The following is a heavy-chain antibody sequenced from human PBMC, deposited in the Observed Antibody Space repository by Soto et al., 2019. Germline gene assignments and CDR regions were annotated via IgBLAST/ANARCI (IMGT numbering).Heavy chain of an antibody. CDR1: GGSISSYY. D-gene: IGHD4-17*01. CDR3: ARGSMWSYGDWVLYFYYGMDV. V-gene: IGHV4-59*01. CDR2: IYYSGST. J-gene: IGHJ6*02. Sequence: QVQLQESGPGLVKPSETLSLTCTVSGGSISSYYWSWIRQPPGKGLEWIGYIYYSGSTNYNPSLKSRVTIPLDTSKNQFSRKLSSVTAADTAVYCCARGSMWSYGDWVLYFYYGMDVWGQGTTVTVSS.